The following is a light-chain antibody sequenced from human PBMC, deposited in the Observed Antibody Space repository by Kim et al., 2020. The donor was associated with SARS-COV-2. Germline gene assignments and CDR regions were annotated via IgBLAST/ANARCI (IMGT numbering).Light chain of an antibody. V-gene: IGLV3-19*01. Sequence: ALGQPVRITSQGDSLKSYYESWYQQKPGQAPVLVIYEKNNRPSGIPDRFSGSSSGNTASLTITGAQAEDEADYYCNSRESGVNHVVFGGGTQLTVL. CDR3: NSRESGVNHVV. CDR1: SLKSYY. CDR2: EKN. J-gene: IGLJ3*02.